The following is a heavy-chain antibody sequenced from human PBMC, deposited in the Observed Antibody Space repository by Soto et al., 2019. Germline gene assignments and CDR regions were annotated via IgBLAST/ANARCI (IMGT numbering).Heavy chain of an antibody. D-gene: IGHD5-12*01. CDR2: IYYSGST. CDR1: CGSISSGGYY. J-gene: IGHJ6*02. V-gene: IGHV4-31*03. CDR3: ARKFDTASGYEPYYYYGMDV. Sequence: PSETLSLTCTVSCGSISSGGYYWSWIRQHPGKGLEWIGYIYYSGSTYYNPSLKSRVTISVDTSKNQFSLKLSSVTAADTAVYYCARKFDTASGYEPYYYYGMDVWGQGTTVTVSS.